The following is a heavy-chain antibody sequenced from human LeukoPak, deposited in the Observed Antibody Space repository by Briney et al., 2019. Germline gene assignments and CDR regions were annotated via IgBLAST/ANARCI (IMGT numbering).Heavy chain of an antibody. CDR3: TRDLTISGPIGI. J-gene: IGHJ4*02. D-gene: IGHD3-9*01. CDR2: IDPNSGGT. Sequence: ASLKVSCKASGYTFTGYAMHWVRQAPGQGLEWVGRIDPNSGGTNYAQDFQGRVTITRDTSINTAYMELSSLRSDDTAMYYCTRDLTISGPIGIWGQGTLVTVSA. CDR1: GYTFTGYA. V-gene: IGHV1-2*06.